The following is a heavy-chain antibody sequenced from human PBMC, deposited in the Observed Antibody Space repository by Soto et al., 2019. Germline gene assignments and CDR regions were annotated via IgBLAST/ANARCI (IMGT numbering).Heavy chain of an antibody. CDR2: IYNSGST. D-gene: IGHD3-3*01. CDR3: AAGFWSGNYIPHRISRWFDS. Sequence: SETLSLTCTVSGGSISSGGYYWSWIRQHPGKGLEWIGYIYNSGSTYYNPSLKSRGTISVDTSKNQFSLKLNSVTAADTAVYYCAAGFWSGNYIPHRISRWFDSWGQGTLVTVSS. V-gene: IGHV4-31*03. CDR1: GGSISSGGYY. J-gene: IGHJ5*01.